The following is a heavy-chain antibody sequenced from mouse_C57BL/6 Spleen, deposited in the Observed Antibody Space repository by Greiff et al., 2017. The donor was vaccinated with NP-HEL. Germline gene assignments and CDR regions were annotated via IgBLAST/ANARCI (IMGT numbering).Heavy chain of an antibody. J-gene: IGHJ3*01. CDR3: AAGGDYDFAY. V-gene: IGHV5-16*01. CDR2: INYDGSST. Sequence: EVMLVESEGGLVQPGSSMKLSCTASGFTFSDYYMAWVRQVPEKGLEWVANINYDGSSTYYLDSLKSRFIISRDNAKNILYLQMSSLKSEDTATYYCAAGGDYDFAYWGQGTLVTVSA. D-gene: IGHD2-4*01. CDR1: GFTFSDYY.